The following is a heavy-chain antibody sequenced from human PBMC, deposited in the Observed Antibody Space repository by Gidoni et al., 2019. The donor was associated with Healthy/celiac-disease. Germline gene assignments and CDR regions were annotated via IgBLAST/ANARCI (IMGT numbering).Heavy chain of an antibody. CDR1: GGSISSSSYY. Sequence: QLQLQESGPGLVKPSETLSLTCTVSGGSISSSSYYWGWIRQPPGKGLEWIGSIYYSGSTYYNPSLKSRVTISVDTSKNQFSLKLSYVTAADTAVYYCASSLIQLRDNWFDPWGQGTLVTVSS. D-gene: IGHD5-18*01. J-gene: IGHJ5*02. V-gene: IGHV4-39*01. CDR3: ASSLIQLRDNWFDP. CDR2: IYYSGST.